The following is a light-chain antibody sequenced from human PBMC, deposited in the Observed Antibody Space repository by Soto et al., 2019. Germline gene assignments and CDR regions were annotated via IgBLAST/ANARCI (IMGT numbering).Light chain of an antibody. CDR3: MQALESPPT. CDR1: QSLLNRNGQNC. J-gene: IGKJ4*01. Sequence: DIVMTQSPLSLPVTPEEPASISCRSSQSLLNRNGQNCLDWYLQKPGQSPQLLIHMGSIRASGVPDRFSGSGSGTYFTLRISRVEAEDVGVYYCMQALESPPTFGGGTKVEIK. CDR2: MGS. V-gene: IGKV2-28*01.